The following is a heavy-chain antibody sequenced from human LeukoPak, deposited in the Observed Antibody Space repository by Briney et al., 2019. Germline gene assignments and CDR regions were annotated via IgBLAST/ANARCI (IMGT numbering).Heavy chain of an antibody. CDR2: ISGSGGST. D-gene: IGHD1-26*01. J-gene: IGHJ4*02. CDR1: GFTFSTYG. V-gene: IGHV3-23*01. Sequence: SGGSLRLSCEASGFTFSTYGMSWVRQAPGKGLEWVPAISGSGGSTYYADSVKGRVTISRDNSKNTLYLQVNSLRVEDTAVYYCAKDRLGAMMYFDFWGQGTLVTVSS. CDR3: AKDRLGAMMYFDF.